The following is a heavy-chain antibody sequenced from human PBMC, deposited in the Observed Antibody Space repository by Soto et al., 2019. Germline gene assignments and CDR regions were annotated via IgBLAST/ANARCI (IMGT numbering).Heavy chain of an antibody. CDR1: GFIFNSFA. D-gene: IGHD4-17*01. CDR3: AKDPNGDYVGGFDF. CDR2: MSATDARS. Sequence: EVQLLESGGGLVQPGGSLRLSCAASGFIFNSFAMTWVRQAPGKGLEWVSSMSATDARSYYADSVKGRFTISRDDSKSTLYLQMNSVRVDDTAVYYCAKDPNGDYVGGFDFWGQGTMVTV. V-gene: IGHV3-23*01. J-gene: IGHJ3*01.